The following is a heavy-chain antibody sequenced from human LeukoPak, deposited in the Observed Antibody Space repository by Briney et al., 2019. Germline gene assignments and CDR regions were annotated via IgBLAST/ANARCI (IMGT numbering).Heavy chain of an antibody. CDR2: TSVDDQGST. CDR3: ARCLLYLWNRNFYYYMDV. J-gene: IGHJ6*03. CDR1: EFSFRTYA. V-gene: IGHV3-23*01. D-gene: IGHD1-14*01. Sequence: PGGSLRLSCTASEFSFRTYAMTWVRQAPGKGLEWVSTTSVDDQGSTYYTDSVKGRFTISRDTSQNTLSLQMNSLRGEDTAVYYCARCLLYLWNRNFYYYMDVWGKGTTVTVSS.